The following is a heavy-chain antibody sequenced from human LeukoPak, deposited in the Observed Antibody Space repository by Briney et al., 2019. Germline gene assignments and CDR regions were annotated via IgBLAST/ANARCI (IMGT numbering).Heavy chain of an antibody. CDR3: ARDPLYYYGSGSYRAPRYSY. D-gene: IGHD3-10*01. Sequence: SVTVSCTASGGTFSNYAISWVRQPPGQGLEWMGGIIPIFGTANYAQKFQGRVTITADKSTSTAYMELSSLRAEDTAVYYCARDPLYYYGSGSYRAPRYSYWGERTRVTVSS. CDR1: GGTFSNYA. J-gene: IGHJ4*01. V-gene: IGHV1-69*06. CDR2: IIPIFGTA.